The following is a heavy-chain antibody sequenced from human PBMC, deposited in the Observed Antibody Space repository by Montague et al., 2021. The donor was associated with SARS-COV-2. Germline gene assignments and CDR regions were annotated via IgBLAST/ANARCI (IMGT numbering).Heavy chain of an antibody. V-gene: IGHV3-23*01. D-gene: IGHD3-10*01. CDR3: LNYHGSGSYGDF. CDR2: ISASGVRT. CDR1: GFTFSTYA. J-gene: IGHJ4*02. Sequence: SLRLSCAASGFTFSTYAMTWVRQAPGKGLEWVSSISASGVRTHYPDSVKGRFTISRDNSKNTLYLQMSSLRAEDTAVYFCLNYHGSGSYGDFWGQGTPVTVSP.